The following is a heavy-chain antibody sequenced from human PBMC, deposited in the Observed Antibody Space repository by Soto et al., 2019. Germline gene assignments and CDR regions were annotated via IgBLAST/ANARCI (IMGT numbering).Heavy chain of an antibody. V-gene: IGHV3-30-3*01. CDR3: ARDPYGMDV. CDR1: GFTFSNYA. J-gene: IGHJ6*02. CDR2: ISSDGSNK. Sequence: QVQLVDSGGGVVQPGRSLRLSCAASGFTFSNYAMHWVRQAPGKGLEWVAVISSDGSNKHYADSVKGRFTISRDSSKNTLFLQMNSLRTEDTAVYYCARDPYGMDVWGQGTTVTVSS.